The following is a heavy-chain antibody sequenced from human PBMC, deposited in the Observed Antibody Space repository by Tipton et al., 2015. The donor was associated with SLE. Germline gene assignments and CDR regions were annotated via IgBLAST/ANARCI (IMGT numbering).Heavy chain of an antibody. J-gene: IGHJ5*02. CDR3: ARYWGVELGWFDP. CDR2: INHSGST. CDR1: GGSFSGYY. D-gene: IGHD1-7*01. V-gene: IGHV4-34*01. Sequence: TLSLTCAVYGGSFSGYYWSWIRQPPGKGLEWIGEINHSGSTNYNPSLKSRVTTSVDTSKNQFSLKLSSVTAADTAVYYCARYWGVELGWFDPWGQGTLVTVSS.